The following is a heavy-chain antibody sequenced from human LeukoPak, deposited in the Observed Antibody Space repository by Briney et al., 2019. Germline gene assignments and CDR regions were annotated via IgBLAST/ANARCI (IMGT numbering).Heavy chain of an antibody. Sequence: GGSLRLSCAASGFTFSSYAMSWVRQAPGKGLEWVSAISGSGGSTYYADSVKGRFTISRDNAKNSLYLQMNSLRAEDTAVYYCARVGGNYDFWSDRHFDYWGQGTLVTVSS. J-gene: IGHJ4*02. CDR1: GFTFSSYA. CDR2: ISGSGGST. V-gene: IGHV3-23*01. D-gene: IGHD3-3*01. CDR3: ARVGGNYDFWSDRHFDY.